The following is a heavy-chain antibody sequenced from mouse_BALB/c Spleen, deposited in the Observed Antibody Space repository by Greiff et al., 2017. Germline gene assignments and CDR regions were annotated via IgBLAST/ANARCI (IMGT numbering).Heavy chain of an antibody. CDR2: ISYDGSN. CDR3: AIYGNFHYYAMDY. J-gene: IGHJ4*01. D-gene: IGHD2-1*01. Sequence: EVKLQESGPGLVKPSQSLSLTCSVTGYSITSGYYWNWIRQFPGNKLEWMGYISYDGSNNYNPSLKNRISITRDTSKNQFFLKLNSVTTEDTATYYCAIYGNFHYYAMDYWGQGTSVTVSS. CDR1: GYSITSGYY. V-gene: IGHV3-6*02.